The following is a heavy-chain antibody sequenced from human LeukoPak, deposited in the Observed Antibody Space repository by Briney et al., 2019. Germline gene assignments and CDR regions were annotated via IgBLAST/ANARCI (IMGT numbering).Heavy chain of an antibody. J-gene: IGHJ3*02. CDR2: MYYSGST. CDR3: ARHFDRDGYTSNAFDI. CDR1: GGSFSGYY. Sequence: SETLSLTCAVYGGSFSGYYWGWIRQPPGKGLEWIGSMYYSGSTYYNASLRSRLTISVDTSKNQFSLKLSSVTAADTAVYYCARHFDRDGYTSNAFDIWGQGTMVTVSS. V-gene: IGHV4-39*01. D-gene: IGHD5-24*01.